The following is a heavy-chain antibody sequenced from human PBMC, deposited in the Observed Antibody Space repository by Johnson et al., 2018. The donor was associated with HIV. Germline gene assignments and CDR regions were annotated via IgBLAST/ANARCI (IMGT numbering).Heavy chain of an antibody. CDR2: VRQDGRQK. Sequence: VQVVESGGGLVQPGSSLRLTCVAYGFSLSAHYMTWVRQAPGQGLEWVANVRQDGRQKYYMDSVQGRFTIYRDNAKNSLYLQMNSLRAEDTAVYYCAREREFTMCDAFDIWGQGTLVTVSS. J-gene: IGHJ3*02. CDR1: GFSLSAHY. D-gene: IGHD3-10*02. CDR3: AREREFTMCDAFDI. V-gene: IGHV3-7*01.